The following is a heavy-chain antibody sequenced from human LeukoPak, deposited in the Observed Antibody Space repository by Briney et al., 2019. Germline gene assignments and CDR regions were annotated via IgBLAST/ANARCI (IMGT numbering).Heavy chain of an antibody. V-gene: IGHV1-2*02. CDR3: ATYASASTTAFDI. Sequence: ASVKVSCKASGYTFTGYYMHWVRQAPGQGLEWMGWINPNSGGTNYAQKFQGRVTMTRATSISPAYMELSRLSSDATAVHYCATYASASTTAFDIWGQGKMVTVSS. J-gene: IGHJ3*02. CDR2: INPNSGGT. CDR1: GYTFTGYY. D-gene: IGHD3-10*01.